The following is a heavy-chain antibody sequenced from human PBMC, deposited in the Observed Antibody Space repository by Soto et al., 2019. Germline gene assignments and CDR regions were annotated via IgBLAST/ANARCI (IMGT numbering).Heavy chain of an antibody. V-gene: IGHV1-2*02. CDR1: GYTFTGYY. J-gene: IGHJ4*02. CDR3: AIDLRGYSHGQGDY. D-gene: IGHD5-18*01. Sequence: ASVKVSCKASGYTFTGYYMHWVRQAPGQGLEWMGWINPNSGGTNYAQKFQGRVTMTRDTSISTAYMELSRLRSDDTAVYYCAIDLRGYSHGQGDYRGQGSLVTVSS. CDR2: INPNSGGT.